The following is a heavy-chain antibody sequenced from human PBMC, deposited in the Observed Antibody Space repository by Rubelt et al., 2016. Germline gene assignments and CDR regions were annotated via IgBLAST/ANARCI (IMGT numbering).Heavy chain of an antibody. V-gene: IGHV4-34*01. CDR1: GGSFSGYY. J-gene: IGHJ4*02. D-gene: IGHD5-12*01. CDR3: ARLPVATIYGFDY. CDR2: VYYSGAA. Sequence: QVQLQQWGAGLLKPSETLSLTCAVYGGSFSGYYWSWIRQPPGEGLDWIASVYYSGAAYYNPSLESRGTISVDTSENQFSLTLYSVTGADTAVYYCARLPVATIYGFDYWAQGTLVTVSS.